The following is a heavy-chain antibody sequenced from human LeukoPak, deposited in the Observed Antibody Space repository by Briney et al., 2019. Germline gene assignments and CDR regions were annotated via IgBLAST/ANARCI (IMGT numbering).Heavy chain of an antibody. CDR2: MDYSRVS. J-gene: IGHJ4*01. V-gene: IGHV4-59*01. D-gene: IGHD6-25*01. Sequence: SETLSLTCAVSGGSITPYFWSWIRQPPGKGLEWIGYMDYSRVSNHSPSLKSRATMSVDTSNNHFSLNLRSVTAADSGVYFCARGYAAAGLFDHWGHGTLVTVSS. CDR1: GGSITPYF. CDR3: ARGYAAAGLFDH.